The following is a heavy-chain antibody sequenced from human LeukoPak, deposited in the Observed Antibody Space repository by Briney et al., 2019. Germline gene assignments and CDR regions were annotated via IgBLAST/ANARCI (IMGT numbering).Heavy chain of an antibody. V-gene: IGHV4-59*01. Sequence: SETLSLTCTVSGGSISSYYWSWIRQPPGKGLEWIGYIYYSGSTNYNPSLKSRVTISVDTSKNQFSLKLSSVTAADTAVYYCARDPLGHDASDIWGQGTMVTVSS. D-gene: IGHD1-26*01. CDR3: ARDPLGHDASDI. CDR2: IYYSGST. CDR1: GGSISSYY. J-gene: IGHJ3*02.